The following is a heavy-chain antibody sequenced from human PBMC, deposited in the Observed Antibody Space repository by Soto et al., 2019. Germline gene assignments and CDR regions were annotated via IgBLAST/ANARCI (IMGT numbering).Heavy chain of an antibody. CDR3: AQLAVYEYFQH. CDR2: IYWDDDK. Sequence: QITLKESGHTLVKPTKTLTLTCTFFGFPLSTSGVGVGWIRQPPEKALEWLALIYWDDDKRYSPSLKIRITITKDTSKNQVVLTMTNMDPVDTATYYCAQLAVYEYFQHWGQGTLVTVSS. D-gene: IGHD6-19*01. J-gene: IGHJ1*01. V-gene: IGHV2-5*02. CDR1: GFPLSTSGVG.